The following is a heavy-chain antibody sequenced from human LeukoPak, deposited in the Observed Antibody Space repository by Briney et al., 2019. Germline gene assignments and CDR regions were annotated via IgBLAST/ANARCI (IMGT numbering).Heavy chain of an antibody. V-gene: IGHV4-34*01. Sequence: PSETLSLTCAVYGGSFSGYYWSWIRQPPRKGLEWIGESNHSGSTNYNPSLKSRVTISVDTSKNQFSLKLSSVTAADTAVYYCARAQGRWLQLRCFDYWGQGTLVTVSS. D-gene: IGHD5-24*01. CDR3: ARAQGRWLQLRCFDY. CDR1: GGSFSGYY. J-gene: IGHJ4*02. CDR2: SNHSGST.